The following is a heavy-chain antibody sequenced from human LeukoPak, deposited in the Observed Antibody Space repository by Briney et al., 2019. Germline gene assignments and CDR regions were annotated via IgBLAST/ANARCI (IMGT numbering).Heavy chain of an antibody. CDR1: GYTFTSYA. Sequence: GASVKVSCKASGYTFTSYAMHWVRQAPGQRLEWMGWINAGNGNTKYSQKFQGRVTITRDTSASTAYMELSSLRSEDTAVYYCAGSDSNYYYHYGMDVWGQGTTVTVSS. CDR3: AGSDSNYYYHYGMDV. V-gene: IGHV1-3*01. CDR2: INAGNGNT. D-gene: IGHD4-11*01. J-gene: IGHJ6*02.